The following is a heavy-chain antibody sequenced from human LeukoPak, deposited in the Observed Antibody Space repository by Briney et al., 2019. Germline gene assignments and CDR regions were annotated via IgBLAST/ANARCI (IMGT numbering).Heavy chain of an antibody. CDR1: GYSLTDLS. J-gene: IGHJ4*02. CDR3: VGGGIYSLLDY. Sequence: ASVKVSCKVSGYSLTDLSMHWVRQAPGNGLEWMGGFDPEHREAIYAQKFQGRVSMTEDTSTDTAYMELSSLRSEDTAVYYCVGGGIYSLLDYWGQGTLVTVSS. CDR2: FDPEHREA. V-gene: IGHV1-24*01. D-gene: IGHD1-26*01.